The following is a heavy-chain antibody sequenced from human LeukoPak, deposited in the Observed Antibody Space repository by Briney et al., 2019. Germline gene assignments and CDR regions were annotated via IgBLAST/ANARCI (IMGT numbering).Heavy chain of an antibody. CDR3: AEARGGGSSLYYFDY. CDR1: GFTLSSYA. Sequence: GASLRLSCAASGFTLSSYAMSWVPEAPGNGLEWVSAISGSGGSTYYADSVKGRFTISRDNSKNTPYLQMNSPGTQGTVIVYGAEARGGGSSLYYFDYWGQGTLVTVSS. V-gene: IGHV3-23*01. CDR2: ISGSGGST. J-gene: IGHJ4*02. D-gene: IGHD6-13*01.